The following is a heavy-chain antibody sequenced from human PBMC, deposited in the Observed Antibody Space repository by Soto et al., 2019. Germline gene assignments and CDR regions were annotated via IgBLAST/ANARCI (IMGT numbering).Heavy chain of an antibody. CDR3: ARDGAAYCGGDCYTS. V-gene: IGHV1-69*08. J-gene: IGHJ5*02. D-gene: IGHD2-21*02. Sequence: QVQLVQSGAEVKKPGSSVKVSCKASGGTFSSYTISWVRQAPGQGLEWMGRIIPILGIANYAQKFQGRVTITADKSTSTAYMELSSLRSEDTAGYYCARDGAAYCGGDCYTSWGQGTLVTVSS. CDR1: GGTFSSYT. CDR2: IIPILGIA.